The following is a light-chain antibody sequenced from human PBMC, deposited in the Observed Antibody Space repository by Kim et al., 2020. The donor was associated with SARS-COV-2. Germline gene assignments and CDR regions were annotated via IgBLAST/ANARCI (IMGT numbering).Light chain of an antibody. V-gene: IGKV3-20*01. CDR2: GVS. Sequence: MVLTQSPATLSLSPGERATLSCRASETIIKTNLAWYQQKPGQAPRLVMYGVSTRASGVPDRFTGGGSETDFTLTISGLRSEDFAVYYCQHYSDSLYAFGQGTKVDIK. CDR1: ETIIKTN. J-gene: IGKJ2*01. CDR3: QHYSDSLYA.